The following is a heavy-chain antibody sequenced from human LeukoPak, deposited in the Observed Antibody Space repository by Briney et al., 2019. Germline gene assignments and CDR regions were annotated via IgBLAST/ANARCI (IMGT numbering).Heavy chain of an antibody. Sequence: PGGPLRLSCAASGFTFSAHYMDWARQPPGKGLEWVGRTGNKANSYTTEYAASVKGRFSISRDDSKNSLYLQMNSLKTGDTAVYYCARVSGTYFPFFDYWGQGTLVTVSS. CDR1: GFTFSAHY. CDR3: ARVSGTYFPFFDY. D-gene: IGHD1-26*01. CDR2: TGNKANSYTT. V-gene: IGHV3-72*01. J-gene: IGHJ4*02.